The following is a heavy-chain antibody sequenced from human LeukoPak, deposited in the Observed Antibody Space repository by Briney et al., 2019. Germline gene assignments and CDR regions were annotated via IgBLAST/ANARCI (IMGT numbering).Heavy chain of an antibody. Sequence: GGSLRLSCIAYRFSFSNYAMFWVRQAPGKGLEWVSGISGSGANTYYAASVKGRFTSSRDNSKNILYLQMFSLRAEDAAVYYCARTSGSYNWFDPWGQGTLVTVSS. CDR3: ARTSGSYNWFDP. J-gene: IGHJ5*02. CDR1: RFSFSNYA. CDR2: ISGSGANT. D-gene: IGHD1-26*01. V-gene: IGHV3-23*01.